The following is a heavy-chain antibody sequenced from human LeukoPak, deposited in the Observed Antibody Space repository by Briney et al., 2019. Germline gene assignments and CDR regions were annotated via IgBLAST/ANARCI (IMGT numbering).Heavy chain of an antibody. D-gene: IGHD6-13*01. V-gene: IGHV4-4*09. CDR3: ARHLGAAGRFYYYYMDV. J-gene: IGHJ6*03. CDR2: IYTSGST. CDR1: GGSISSYY. Sequence: SETLSLTCTVYGGSISSYYWSWIRKPPGKGLEWIGYIYTSGSTNYNPSLKSRVTISVDSSKNQFSLKLSSVTAADTAVYYCARHLGAAGRFYYYYMDVWGKGTTVTVSS.